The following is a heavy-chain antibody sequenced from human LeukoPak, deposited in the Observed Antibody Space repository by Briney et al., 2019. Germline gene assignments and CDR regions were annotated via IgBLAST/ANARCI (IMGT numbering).Heavy chain of an antibody. J-gene: IGHJ4*02. CDR2: ISSSSSYI. CDR3: ARHPSSSWYNDY. V-gene: IGHV3-21*01. Sequence: GGSLRLSCAASGFTFSSYSMNWIRQAPGKGLEWVSSISSSSSYIYYADSVKGRFTISRDNAKNSLYLQMNSLRAEDTAVYYCARHPSSSWYNDYWGRGTLVTVSS. CDR1: GFTFSSYS. D-gene: IGHD6-13*01.